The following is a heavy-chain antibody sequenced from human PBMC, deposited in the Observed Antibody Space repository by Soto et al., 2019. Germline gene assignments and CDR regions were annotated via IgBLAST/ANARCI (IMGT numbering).Heavy chain of an antibody. V-gene: IGHV1-8*01. CDR3: ARGFGYSSGWYAGYYYYGMDV. CDR1: GYTFTSYD. Sequence: ASVKVSCKASGYTFTSYDINWVRQATGQGLEWMGWMNPNSGNTGYAQKFQGRVTMTRNTSISTAYMELSSLRSEDTAVYYCARGFGYSSGWYAGYYYYGMDVWGQGTTVTVSS. CDR2: MNPNSGNT. D-gene: IGHD6-19*01. J-gene: IGHJ6*02.